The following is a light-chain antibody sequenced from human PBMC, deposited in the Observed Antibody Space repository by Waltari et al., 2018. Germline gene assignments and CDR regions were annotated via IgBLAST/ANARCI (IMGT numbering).Light chain of an antibody. CDR3: QHRNAYSLT. CDR2: TAS. J-gene: IGKJ4*02. CDR1: QDISNS. V-gene: IGKV1-9*01. Sequence: DIQLTQSPSSLSASVGDKVTITCRASQDISNSLAWYQQKPGKAPKFLIYTASSLQSGVPSRFSGSGSGTEFTLTISSLQPEDFAIYYCQHRNAYSLTFGRGTKVEIK.